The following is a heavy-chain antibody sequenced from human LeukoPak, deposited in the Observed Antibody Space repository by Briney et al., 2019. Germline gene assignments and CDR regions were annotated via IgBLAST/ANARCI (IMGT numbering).Heavy chain of an antibody. CDR3: ARDWKWSDAFDI. J-gene: IGHJ3*02. CDR2: ISSSSSYI. V-gene: IGHV3-21*01. D-gene: IGHD1-1*01. Sequence: PGGSLRLSCAASGFTFSSYSMNWVRQAPGKGLEWVSSISSSSSYIYYADSVKGRFTISRDNAKNSLYLQMNSLRAEDTAVYYCARDWKWSDAFDIWGQGTMVTVSS. CDR1: GFTFSSYS.